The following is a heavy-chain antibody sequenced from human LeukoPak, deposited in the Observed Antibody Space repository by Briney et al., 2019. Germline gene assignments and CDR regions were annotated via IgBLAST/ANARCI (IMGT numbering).Heavy chain of an antibody. D-gene: IGHD3-3*01. CDR1: GFSFTTIG. J-gene: IGHJ5*02. CDR2: IKQDGSEK. Sequence: GGSLRLSCAASGFSFTTIGMHWVRQAPGKGLEWVANIKQDGSEKYYVDSVKGRFTISRDNAKNSLYLVMSSLRVEDTAVYYCARGRGLESWGQGTLVTVSS. V-gene: IGHV3-7*01. CDR3: ARGRGLES.